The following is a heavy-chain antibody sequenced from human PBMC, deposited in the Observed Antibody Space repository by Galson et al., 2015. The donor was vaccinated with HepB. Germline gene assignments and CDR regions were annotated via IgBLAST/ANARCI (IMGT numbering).Heavy chain of an antibody. V-gene: IGHV3-33*08. CDR1: GFPFSDYA. CDR3: ARESPRRGGICEGAFCKGVDV. J-gene: IGHJ6*02. CDR2: IWFDGSEM. Sequence: SLRLSCAASGFPFSDYAMHWVRQAPGKGLEWVAVIWFDGSEMYYGDFVKGRFTISRDNSKHTLYLQVNSLRAEDTAVYYCARESPRRGGICEGAFCKGVDVWGQGTTVTVSS. D-gene: IGHD2-15*01.